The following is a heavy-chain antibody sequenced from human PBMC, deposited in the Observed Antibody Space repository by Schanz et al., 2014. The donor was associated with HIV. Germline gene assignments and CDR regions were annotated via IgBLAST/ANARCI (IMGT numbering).Heavy chain of an antibody. CDR3: ARGSGPYYYYYGIDV. V-gene: IGHV3-33*01. CDR2: IWYDGSNK. D-gene: IGHD3-10*01. Sequence: ESGGGVVQPGRSLRLSCAASGFTFSSYGMHWVRQAPGKGLEWVAVIWYDGSNKYYADSVKGRFTISRDNSKKTLYLQMNSLRAEDTAVYYCARGSGPYYYYYGIDVWGQGTTVTVSS. CDR1: GFTFSSYG. J-gene: IGHJ6*02.